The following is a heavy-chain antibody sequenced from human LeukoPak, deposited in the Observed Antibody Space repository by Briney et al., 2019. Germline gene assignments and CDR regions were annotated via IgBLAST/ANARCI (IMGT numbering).Heavy chain of an antibody. J-gene: IGHJ4*02. CDR2: FNPENGNT. V-gene: IGHV1-18*01. CDR1: GYSFVGYG. Sequence: VASVKVPCKASGYSFVGYGITWVRQAPGQGLEWMGWFNPENGNTNYAQKVQGRVTMTADTSTSTSYMELRSLRSDDTAVYYCAREHSSSWDQFDYGGQGTLVTVSS. D-gene: IGHD6-13*01. CDR3: AREHSSSWDQFDY.